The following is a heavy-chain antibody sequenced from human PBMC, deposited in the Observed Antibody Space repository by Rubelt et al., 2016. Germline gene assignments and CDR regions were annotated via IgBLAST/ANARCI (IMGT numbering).Heavy chain of an antibody. Sequence: QVQLVQSGAEVKKPGASVKVSCKASGYTFTGYYMHWVRQAPGKGLEWMGWISAYNGNTNYAQKRQGRVTMTTDTATSTAYMELRSLRSDDTAVYYCARSSYGLDYWGQGTLVTVSS. V-gene: IGHV1-18*04. J-gene: IGHJ4*02. CDR1: GYTFTGYY. CDR3: ARSSYGLDY. D-gene: IGHD5-18*01. CDR2: ISAYNGNT.